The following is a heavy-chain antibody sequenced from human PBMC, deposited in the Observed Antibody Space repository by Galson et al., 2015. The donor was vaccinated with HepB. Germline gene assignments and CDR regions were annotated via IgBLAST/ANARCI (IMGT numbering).Heavy chain of an antibody. CDR3: ARVVLRFLEWLSHDDY. D-gene: IGHD3-3*01. V-gene: IGHV1-18*01. CDR1: GYTFTSYG. CDR2: ISAYNGNT. J-gene: IGHJ4*02. Sequence: SVKVSCKASGYTFTSYGISWVRQAPGQGLEWMGWISAYNGNTNYAQKLQGRVTMTTDTSTSTAYMELRSLRSDDTAVYYCARVVLRFLEWLSHDDYWGQGTLVTVSS.